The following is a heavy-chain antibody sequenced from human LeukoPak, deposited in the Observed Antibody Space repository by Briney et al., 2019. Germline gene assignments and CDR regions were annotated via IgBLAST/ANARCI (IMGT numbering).Heavy chain of an antibody. CDR1: GYTFTAYY. Sequence: VKVYCKVSGYTFTAYYMHWVKHAPGKGLEWMGLVDPEDGETIYAEKFQGRVTITADAATYRAYMELSSLRSEDTAVYCCAVIEVGPIDYWGQGTLVNVSS. J-gene: IGHJ4*02. CDR2: VDPEDGET. V-gene: IGHV1-69-2*01. D-gene: IGHD2-21*01. CDR3: AVIEVGPIDY.